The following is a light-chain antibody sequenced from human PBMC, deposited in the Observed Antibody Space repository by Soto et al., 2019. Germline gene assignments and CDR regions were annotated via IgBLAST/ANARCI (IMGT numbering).Light chain of an antibody. CDR2: GVS. Sequence: EIVLTQSPGTLSLYPGERATLSCRASQRVYSSYLAWYQKKHGQSPRLLIYGVSLRATGIPDRFSGSGSGKDFTLTISRQELEDFAVYYCQKYESSTSTFGQGTKVEIK. CDR3: QKYESSTST. CDR1: QRVYSSY. J-gene: IGKJ2*01. V-gene: IGKV3-20*01.